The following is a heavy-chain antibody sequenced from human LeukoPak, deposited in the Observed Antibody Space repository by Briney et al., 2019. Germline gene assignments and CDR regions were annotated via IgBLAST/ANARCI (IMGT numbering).Heavy chain of an antibody. Sequence: GGSLRLSCAASGFTFNTYAMSWVRQAPGKGLEWVSAISGGGATSYYADSVEGRFTISRDNSKNTLYPQMNSLRAEDTAIYYCAKDGSSGIAATADAFDIWGQGTLVPASS. CDR3: AKDGSSGIAATADAFDI. CDR2: ISGGGATS. V-gene: IGHV3-23*01. J-gene: IGHJ3*02. CDR1: GFTFNTYA. D-gene: IGHD6-13*01.